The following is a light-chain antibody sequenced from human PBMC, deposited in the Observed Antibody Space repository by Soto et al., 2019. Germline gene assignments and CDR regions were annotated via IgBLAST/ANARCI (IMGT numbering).Light chain of an antibody. CDR2: GAS. CDR1: QRVHNF. Sequence: EVVLPQFPATLCLSPGASAALSCKASQRVHNFLAWYKQRPGQAPRLLIYGASNRAAGIPARFSGSVSGKDFTLTISSLEAEEWAVYDCHQRSNWIDPFGQGTRLEIK. J-gene: IGKJ5*01. V-gene: IGKV3-11*01. CDR3: HQRSNWIDP.